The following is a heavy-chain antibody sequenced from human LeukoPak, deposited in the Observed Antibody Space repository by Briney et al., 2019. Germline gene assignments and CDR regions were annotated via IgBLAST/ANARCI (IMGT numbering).Heavy chain of an antibody. V-gene: IGHV1-69*13. Sequence: SVDVCCKASGGTFSRYAVSRVGQAPAQRHEWMGGIIPIFGTANYAQKFQGRVTITADESTSTAYMELSSLRSEDAAVYYCARVDGGNSGAYFDYWGQGTLVTVSS. CDR3: ARVDGGNSGAYFDY. CDR2: IIPIFGTA. D-gene: IGHD4-23*01. J-gene: IGHJ4*02. CDR1: GGTFSRYA.